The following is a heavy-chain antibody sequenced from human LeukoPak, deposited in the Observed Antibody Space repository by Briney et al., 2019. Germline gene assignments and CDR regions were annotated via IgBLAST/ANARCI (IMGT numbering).Heavy chain of an antibody. CDR2: ISYDGSNK. Sequence: GGSLRLSCAASGFTFSSYAMHWVRQAPGKGLEWVAVISYDGSNKYYADSVKGRFTISRDNSKNTLYLQMNSLRAEDTAVYYCAKDGVPASDPVDVWGKGTTVTVSS. D-gene: IGHD2-2*01. V-gene: IGHV3-30-3*01. CDR1: GFTFSSYA. J-gene: IGHJ6*04. CDR3: AKDGVPASDPVDV.